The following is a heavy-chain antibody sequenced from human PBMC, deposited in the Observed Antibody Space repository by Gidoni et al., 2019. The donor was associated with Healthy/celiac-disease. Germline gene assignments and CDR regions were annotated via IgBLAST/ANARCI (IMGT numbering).Heavy chain of an antibody. CDR2: ISSSGSTI. J-gene: IGHJ4*02. CDR1: GFTFRDYS. CDR3: ARALGITIFGVVSGGYFDY. Sequence: QVQLVESGGGWVKPGGSLRLSCAASGFTFRDYSLSWIRPAPGKGLEWFSYISSSGSTIYYADSVKGRFTISRDNAKNSLYLQMNSLRAEDTAVYYCARALGITIFGVVSGGYFDYWGQGTLVTVSS. V-gene: IGHV3-11*01. D-gene: IGHD3-3*01.